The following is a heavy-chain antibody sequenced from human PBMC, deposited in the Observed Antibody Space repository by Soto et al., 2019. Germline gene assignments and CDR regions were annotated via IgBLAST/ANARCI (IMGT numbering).Heavy chain of an antibody. Sequence: EVQLVESGGGLVQPGGSLRLSCAASGFTFSSYWMHWVRQAPGKEPVWVSRINSDGSITSDADSVKGRFTISRDNAQNTLYLQMNNLRDEDTAVYYCVRQYSAYDIWGQRTTVTVSS. CDR1: GFTFSSYW. J-gene: IGHJ3*02. V-gene: IGHV3-74*01. D-gene: IGHD1-1*01. CDR3: VRQYSAYDI. CDR2: INSDGSIT.